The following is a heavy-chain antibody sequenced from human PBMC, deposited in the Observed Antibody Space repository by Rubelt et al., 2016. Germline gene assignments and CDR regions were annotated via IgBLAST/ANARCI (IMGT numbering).Heavy chain of an antibody. CDR1: GGSFSGYY. CDR2: INHSGST. J-gene: IGHJ6*02. V-gene: IGHV4-34*01. CDR3: ARGITGATRSSYYGMDV. D-gene: IGHD1-26*01. Sequence: QVQLQQWGAGLLKPSETLSLTCAVYGGSFSGYYWSWIRQPPGKGLEWIGEINHSGSTNYNPSLKSRVTLSVDPSKNQFSLVLGSEPAAGRAVYYCARGITGATRSSYYGMDVWGQGTTVTVS.